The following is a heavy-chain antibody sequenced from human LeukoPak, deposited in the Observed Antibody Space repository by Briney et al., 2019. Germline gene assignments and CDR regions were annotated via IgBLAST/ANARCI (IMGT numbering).Heavy chain of an antibody. CDR3: ATFGMGG. V-gene: IGHV3-15*01. D-gene: IGHD1-26*01. Sequence: GGSLRLSCAASELTFTNAWMSWVRQAPGKGLEWVGRIKSNTDGGTTEYAAPVKGRFSILRDDSKNTLYLQMDSLKSEDTAVYYCATFGMGGWGQGTLVTVSS. CDR2: IKSNTDGGTT. CDR1: ELTFTNAW. J-gene: IGHJ4*02.